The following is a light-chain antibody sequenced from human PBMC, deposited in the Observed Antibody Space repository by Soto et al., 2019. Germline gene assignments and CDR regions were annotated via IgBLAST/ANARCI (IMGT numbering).Light chain of an antibody. J-gene: IGKJ1*01. V-gene: IGKV3-20*01. Sequence: EILLTQSPDSLSLSPGDRATLSCRASQSFSSTFFAWYQQKPGQAPRLLIYGASSRATGIPDRFSGSGSGTDFTLTISRLEPEEFAVYYCQQYASSVTFGQGTKVEI. CDR3: QQYASSVT. CDR1: QSFSSTF. CDR2: GAS.